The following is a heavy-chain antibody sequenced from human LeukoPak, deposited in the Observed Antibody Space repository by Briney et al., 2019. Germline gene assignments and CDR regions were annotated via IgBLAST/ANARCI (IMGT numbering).Heavy chain of an antibody. CDR2: IYYSGST. J-gene: IGHJ4*02. CDR1: GGSISSSSYY. D-gene: IGHD6-19*01. Sequence: SETLSLTCTVSGGSISSSSYYWGWIRQPPGKGLEWIGSIYYSGSTYFSPSLKSRVTISVDTSKNQSSLKLSSVTAADTAFYYCARDRGSSGWYEIYFDYWGQGTLVTVSS. CDR3: ARDRGSSGWYEIYFDY. V-gene: IGHV4-39*07.